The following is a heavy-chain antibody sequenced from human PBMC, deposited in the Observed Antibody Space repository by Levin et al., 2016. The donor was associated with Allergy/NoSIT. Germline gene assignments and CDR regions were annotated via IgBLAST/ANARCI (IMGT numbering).Heavy chain of an antibody. Sequence: VRQAPGKGLEWVANINQDASEKNYVDSVRGRFTISRDNAKNSLYLQMNSLRAEDMAIYYCARDMNVWGKGTTVTVSS. J-gene: IGHJ6*03. CDR2: INQDASEK. CDR3: ARDMNV. V-gene: IGHV3-7*01.